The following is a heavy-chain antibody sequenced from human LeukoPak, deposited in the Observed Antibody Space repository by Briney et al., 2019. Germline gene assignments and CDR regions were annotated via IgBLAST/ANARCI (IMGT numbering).Heavy chain of an antibody. Sequence: PGESLKIFCKGSGYSFTSYWIGWVRQMPGKGLEWMGIIYPGDSDTRYSPSFQGQVTISADKSISTAYLQWSSLKASDTAMYYCARTYYDFWSGYYTPFDYWGQGTLVTVSS. V-gene: IGHV5-51*01. CDR2: IYPGDSDT. CDR3: ARTYYDFWSGYYTPFDY. J-gene: IGHJ4*02. D-gene: IGHD3-3*01. CDR1: GYSFTSYW.